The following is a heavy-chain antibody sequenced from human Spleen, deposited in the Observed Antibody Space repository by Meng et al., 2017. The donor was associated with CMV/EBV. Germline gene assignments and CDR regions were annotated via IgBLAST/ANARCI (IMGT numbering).Heavy chain of an antibody. CDR2: ISSSGSTI. CDR1: GFTFSSYA. D-gene: IGHD3/OR15-3a*01. V-gene: IGHV3-48*04. J-gene: IGHJ3*02. CDR3: ARNDLGADDAFDI. Sequence: GGSLRLSCAASGFTFSSYAMHWVRQAPGKGLEWVSYISSSGSTIYYADSVKGRFTISRDNAKNSLYLQMNSLRAEDTAVYYCARNDLGADDAFDIWGQGTMVTVSS.